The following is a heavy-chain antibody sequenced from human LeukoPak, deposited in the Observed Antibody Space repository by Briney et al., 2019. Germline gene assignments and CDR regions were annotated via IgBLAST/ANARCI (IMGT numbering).Heavy chain of an antibody. Sequence: ASVKVSCKASGYTFNDNYIHWVRQAPGQGLEWLGSIYPNSGGTSYAQKFQGRVTMTRDTFISTAYMELRRLKYDDTAVYYCARVVGYGDYPFDYWGQGTLVTVSS. D-gene: IGHD4-17*01. CDR2: IYPNSGGT. CDR3: ARVVGYGDYPFDY. CDR1: GYTFNDNY. J-gene: IGHJ4*02. V-gene: IGHV1-2*02.